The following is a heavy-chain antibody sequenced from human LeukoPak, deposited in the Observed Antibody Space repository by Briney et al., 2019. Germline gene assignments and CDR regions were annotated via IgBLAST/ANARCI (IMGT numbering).Heavy chain of an antibody. CDR3: ARDGHGIAAAARTDYYFDY. V-gene: IGHV3-48*03. D-gene: IGHD6-13*01. Sequence: GGSLRLSCAASGFTFSSYEMNWVRQAPGKGLEWVSYISSSGSTIYYADSVKGRFTISRDNAKNSLYLQMNSLRAEDTAVYYCARDGHGIAAAARTDYYFDYWGQGTLVTVSS. J-gene: IGHJ4*02. CDR1: GFTFSSYE. CDR2: ISSSGSTI.